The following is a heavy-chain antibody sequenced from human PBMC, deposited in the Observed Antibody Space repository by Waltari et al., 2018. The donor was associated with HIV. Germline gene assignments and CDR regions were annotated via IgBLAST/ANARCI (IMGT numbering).Heavy chain of an antibody. J-gene: IGHJ6*02. V-gene: IGHV5-10-1*01. CDR3: ARSAFSSAYYYGMDV. Sequence: EVQLVQSGAEVKKPGESLRISCKGSGYSFTSYWISWVRQMPGKGVEWMGRIDPSDSYTNYSPSFQGHVTISADKSISTAYLQWSSLKASDTAMYYCARSAFSSAYYYGMDVWGQGTTVTVSS. CDR2: IDPSDSYT. D-gene: IGHD6-19*01. CDR1: GYSFTSYW.